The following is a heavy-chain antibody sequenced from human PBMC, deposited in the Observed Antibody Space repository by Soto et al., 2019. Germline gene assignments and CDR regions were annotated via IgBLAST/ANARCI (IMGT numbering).Heavy chain of an antibody. CDR1: GGSISSGDYY. Sequence: QVQLQESGPGLVKPSQTLSLTCTVSGGSISSGDYYWSWIRQHPGRGLEWIGYIYYSGNTYYSPSLKRRVTISTDTSKNQFSLQLSTVTAADTAVDYCAGSYVDYSNYYFYYWGRGTLVTVSS. CDR3: AGSYVDYSNYYFYY. V-gene: IGHV4-31*03. CDR2: IYYSGNT. D-gene: IGHD4-17*01. J-gene: IGHJ4*02.